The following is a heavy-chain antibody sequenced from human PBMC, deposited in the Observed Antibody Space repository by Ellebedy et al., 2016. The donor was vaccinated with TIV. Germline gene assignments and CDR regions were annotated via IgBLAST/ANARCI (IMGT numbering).Heavy chain of an antibody. J-gene: IGHJ4*02. D-gene: IGHD3-22*01. V-gene: IGHV3-23*01. CDR2: IISTGSRT. Sequence: GESLKISCAASGFTFSSYAMSWVRQAPGKGLEWVSTIISTGSRTYYADSVEGRFIISRDNSKKTLYLQMNSLRAEDTAVYYCAKGRGGGSDTSAPRYYFDYWGLGTLVTVST. CDR3: AKGRGGGSDTSAPRYYFDY. CDR1: GFTFSSYA.